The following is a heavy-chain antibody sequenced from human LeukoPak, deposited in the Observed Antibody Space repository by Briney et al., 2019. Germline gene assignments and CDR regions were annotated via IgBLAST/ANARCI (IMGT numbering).Heavy chain of an antibody. V-gene: IGHV5-51*03. CDR3: ARIYCSSTSCYDYYYYMDV. D-gene: IGHD2-2*01. CDR1: GYSLTSYW. Sequence: GKSLKISCKGSGYSLTSYWIGWVRQMPGKGLEWMGIIYPGDSDTRYSPSFQGQVTISADKSISTAYLQWSSLKASDTAMYYCARIYCSSTSCYDYYYYMDVWGKGTTVTVSS. J-gene: IGHJ6*03. CDR2: IYPGDSDT.